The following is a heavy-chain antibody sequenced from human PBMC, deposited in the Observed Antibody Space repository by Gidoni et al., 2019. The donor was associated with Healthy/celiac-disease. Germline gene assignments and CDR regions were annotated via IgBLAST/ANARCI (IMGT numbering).Heavy chain of an antibody. V-gene: IGHV3-30*04. J-gene: IGHJ6*02. D-gene: IGHD1-26*01. CDR2: ISYDGSNK. CDR1: GFTFSSYA. CDR3: ARDEGYGIVGATRYYYYGMDV. Sequence: QVQLVESGGGVVQPGRSLRLSCAASGFTFSSYAMHWVRQAPGKGLEWVAVISYDGSNKYYADSVKGRFTISRDNSKNTLYLQMNSLRAEDTAVYYCARDEGYGIVGATRYYYYGMDVWGQGTTVTVSS.